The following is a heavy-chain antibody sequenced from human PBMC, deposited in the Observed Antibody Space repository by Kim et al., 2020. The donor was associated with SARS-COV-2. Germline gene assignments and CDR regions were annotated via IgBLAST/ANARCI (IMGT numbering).Heavy chain of an antibody. J-gene: IGHJ4*02. V-gene: IGHV4-39*01. D-gene: IGHD5-18*01. Sequence: YNPSLKSRVTISVDTSKNQFSLKLSSVTAADTAVYYCARRDSYGLAPFDYWGQGTLVTVSS. CDR3: ARRDSYGLAPFDY.